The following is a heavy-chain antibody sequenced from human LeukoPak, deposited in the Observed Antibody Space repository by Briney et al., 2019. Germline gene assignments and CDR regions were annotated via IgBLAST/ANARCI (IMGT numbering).Heavy chain of an antibody. CDR3: ARRDDI. V-gene: IGHV4-34*01. Sequence: SETLSLTCAVYGGSFSGYYWSWIRQPPGKGLEWIGEINHSGSTNYNPSLKSRVTISVDTSKNQFSLKLSSVTAADTAVYYCARRDDIWGQGTLVTVSS. J-gene: IGHJ4*02. CDR1: GGSFSGYY. CDR2: INHSGST.